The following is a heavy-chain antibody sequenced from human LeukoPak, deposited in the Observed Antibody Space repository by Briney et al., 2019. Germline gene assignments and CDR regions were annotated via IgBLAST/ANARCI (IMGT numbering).Heavy chain of an antibody. V-gene: IGHV1-69*04. CDR3: ARDPPTGMASGRHDY. CDR2: IIPILGIA. J-gene: IGHJ4*02. D-gene: IGHD5-18*01. CDR1: GGTFSSYA. Sequence: ASVKVSCKASGGTFSSYAISWVRQAPGQGLEWMGRIIPILGIANYAQKFQGRVTITADKSTSTAYMELSSLRSEDTAVYYCARDPPTGMASGRHDYWGQGTQVTVSS.